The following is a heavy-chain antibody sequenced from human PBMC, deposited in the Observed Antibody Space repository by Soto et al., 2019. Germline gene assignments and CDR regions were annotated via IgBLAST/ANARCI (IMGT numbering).Heavy chain of an antibody. V-gene: IGHV3-33*01. Sequence: GGSLRLSCAASGFTFSSYGMHWVRQAPGKGLEWVAVIWYDGSNKYYADSVKGRFTISRDNSKNTLYLQMNSLRAEDTVLYYCARDAYSSSSRGGFDYWGQGTLVTVSS. D-gene: IGHD6-6*01. CDR1: GFTFSSYG. CDR2: IWYDGSNK. CDR3: ARDAYSSSSRGGFDY. J-gene: IGHJ4*02.